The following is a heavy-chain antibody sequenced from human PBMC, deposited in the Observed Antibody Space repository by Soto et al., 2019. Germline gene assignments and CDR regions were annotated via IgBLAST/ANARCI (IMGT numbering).Heavy chain of an antibody. J-gene: IGHJ4*02. CDR3: ARQPSYSNTLHRYDH. V-gene: IGHV5-10-1*01. D-gene: IGHD4-4*01. CDR2: IDPSDSYT. CDR1: GYSFTSYW. Sequence: GVPLTISRKGCGYSFTSYWISWARQMPGKGLEWMGRIDPSDSYTNYSPSFQGHVTISADKSISTAYLQWSSLKASDTAMYYCARQPSYSNTLHRYDHWGQGP.